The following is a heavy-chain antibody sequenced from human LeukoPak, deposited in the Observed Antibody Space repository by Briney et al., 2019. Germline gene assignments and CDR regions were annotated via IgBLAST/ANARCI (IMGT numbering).Heavy chain of an antibody. D-gene: IGHD3-10*01. V-gene: IGHV3-43*01. CDR1: EFNFEDYT. CDR2: VTWDGSTT. Sequence: PGGSLRLSCAAFEFNFEDYTMHWVRQPPGKGLEWVSLVTWDGSTTYYAGSVKGRITISRDNSENSLHLQMNSLRSEDTAVYYCVKDKTSRGSGSYWSYGMDVWGQGTTVTVSS. CDR3: VKDKTSRGSGSYWSYGMDV. J-gene: IGHJ6*02.